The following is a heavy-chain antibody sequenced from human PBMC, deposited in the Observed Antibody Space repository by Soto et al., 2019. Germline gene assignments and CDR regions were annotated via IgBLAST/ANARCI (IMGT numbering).Heavy chain of an antibody. D-gene: IGHD2-2*01. CDR2: ISAYNGNT. CDR1: GYTFTSYG. J-gene: IGHJ5*02. V-gene: IGHV1-18*04. Sequence: ASVKVSCKASGYTFTSYGISWVRQAPGQGLEWMGWISAYNGNTNYAQKLQGRVTMTTDTSTSTAYMELRSLRSDDTAVYYCARGAPAALRPTDGYWFDPWGQGTLVTVSS. CDR3: ARGAPAALRPTDGYWFDP.